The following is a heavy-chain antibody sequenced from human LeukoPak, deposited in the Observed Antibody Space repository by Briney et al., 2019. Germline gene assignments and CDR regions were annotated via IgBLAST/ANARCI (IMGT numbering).Heavy chain of an antibody. D-gene: IGHD3-10*02. CDR1: GFTFSSYC. CDR3: AELGITMIGGV. J-gene: IGHJ6*04. Sequence: GGSLRLSCAASGFTFSSYCMSWVRQAPGKGLEWVSSISSSSSYIYYADSVKGRFTISRDNAKNSLYLQMNSLRAKDTAVYYCAELGITMIGGVWGKGTTVTISS. V-gene: IGHV3-21*01. CDR2: ISSSSSYI.